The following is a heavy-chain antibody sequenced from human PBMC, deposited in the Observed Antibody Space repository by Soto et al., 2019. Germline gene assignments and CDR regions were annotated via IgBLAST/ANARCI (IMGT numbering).Heavy chain of an antibody. Sequence: QVQLVQSGAEVKKPGSSVKVSCKASGGTFSSYAISWVRQAPGQGLEWMGGMIPIFGTANYAQKFQGRVTIPADESTSPAYMELSSLRSEDTAVYYCARERKASTRWGYYYYYYGMAVWGQGTTVTVSS. V-gene: IGHV1-69*01. CDR1: GGTFSSYA. J-gene: IGHJ6*02. CDR3: ARERKASTRWGYYYYYYGMAV. D-gene: IGHD1-26*01. CDR2: MIPIFGTA.